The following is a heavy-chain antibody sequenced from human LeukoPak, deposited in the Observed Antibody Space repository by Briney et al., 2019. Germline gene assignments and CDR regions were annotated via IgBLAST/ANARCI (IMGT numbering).Heavy chain of an antibody. J-gene: IGHJ3*02. Sequence: SQTLSLTRTVSGGSISSGGYYWSWIRRHPGKGLEWIGYIYYSGSTYYNPSLKSRVTIPVDTSKNQFSLKLSSVTAADTAVYYCARSNIDGSGTDLAFDIWGQGTMVTVSS. D-gene: IGHD3-10*01. CDR2: IYYSGST. V-gene: IGHV4-31*03. CDR3: ARSNIDGSGTDLAFDI. CDR1: GGSISSGGYY.